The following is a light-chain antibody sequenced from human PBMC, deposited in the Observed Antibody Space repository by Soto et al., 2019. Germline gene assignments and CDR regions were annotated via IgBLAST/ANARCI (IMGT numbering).Light chain of an antibody. CDR2: DVA. CDR1: SIDVGGYNY. Sequence: QSVLTQPASVSGSPGQSIAISCTGASIDVGGYNYVSWYQQHPGKAPKLMIYDVASRPSGVSDRFSGSKSGNTASLTISGLQAEDEADYYCSSYTSSSTLYVFGTGNKVT. J-gene: IGLJ1*01. CDR3: SSYTSSSTLYV. V-gene: IGLV2-14*03.